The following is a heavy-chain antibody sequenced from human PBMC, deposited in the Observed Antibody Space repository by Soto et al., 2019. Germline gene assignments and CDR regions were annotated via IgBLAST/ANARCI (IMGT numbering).Heavy chain of an antibody. CDR1: GGSISSYY. D-gene: IGHD3-9*01. Sequence: QVQLQESGPGLVKPSETLSLTCTVSGGSISSYYWSWIRQPPGKGLEWIGYIYYSGSTNYNPSLKSRVTLSVDTSKNQFSLELSSGTAAETAVYYCARRYFDRSDAFAIWGQGTMVTVSS. J-gene: IGHJ3*02. CDR2: IYYSGST. CDR3: ARRYFDRSDAFAI. V-gene: IGHV4-59*01.